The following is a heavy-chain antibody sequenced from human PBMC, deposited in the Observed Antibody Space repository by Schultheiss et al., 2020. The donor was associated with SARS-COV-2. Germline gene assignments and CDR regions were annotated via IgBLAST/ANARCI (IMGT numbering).Heavy chain of an antibody. V-gene: IGHV1-2*06. CDR3: ARDVGYRNGDYYYALDV. CDR1: GYTFTGYY. CDR2: INPNSGGT. D-gene: IGHD5-18*01. Sequence: ASVKVSCKASGYTFTGYYMHWVRQAPGQGLEWMGRINPNSGGTNYAQKFQGRVTMTRDTSISTAYMELSRLRSDDTAVYYCARDVGYRNGDYYYALDVWGQGTTVTVSS. J-gene: IGHJ6*02.